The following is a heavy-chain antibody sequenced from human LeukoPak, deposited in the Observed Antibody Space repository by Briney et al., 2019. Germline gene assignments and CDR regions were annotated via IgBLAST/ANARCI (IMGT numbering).Heavy chain of an antibody. J-gene: IGHJ4*02. CDR2: TYYSGST. CDR1: GGSISSGDYY. CDR3: ARGDGSYYLFDY. Sequence: SETLSLTCTVSGGSISSGDYYWSWIRQPPGKGLEWIVYTYYSGSTYYNPSLKSRVTISVDTSKNQFSLKLSSVTDADTAVYYCARGDGSYYLFDYWGQGTLVTVPS. V-gene: IGHV4-30-4*08. D-gene: IGHD1-26*01.